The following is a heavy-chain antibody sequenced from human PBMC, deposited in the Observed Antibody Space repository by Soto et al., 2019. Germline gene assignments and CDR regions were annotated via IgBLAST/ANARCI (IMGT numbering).Heavy chain of an antibody. Sequence: SETLPLSCRVAGFSLSGYCLIWLRPPPGKGLEWIGYIYYSGSTYYNPSLKSRVTISVDTSKNQFSLKLSSVTAADTAVYYCATLTANGMDGWGQGTSVSVSS. D-gene: IGHD5-18*01. CDR2: IYYSGST. J-gene: IGHJ6*02. CDR1: GFSLSGYC. V-gene: IGHV4-59*08. CDR3: ATLTANGMDG.